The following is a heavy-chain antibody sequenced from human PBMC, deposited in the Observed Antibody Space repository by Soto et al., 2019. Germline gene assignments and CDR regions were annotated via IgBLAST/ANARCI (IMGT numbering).Heavy chain of an antibody. V-gene: IGHV4-34*01. CDR2: INHSGST. D-gene: IGHD4-17*01. Sequence: SETLSLTCAVCGGSFSGYYWSWIRQPPGKGLEWIGEINHSGSTNYNPSLKSRVTISVDTSKNQFSLKLSSVTAADTAVYYCARARLLGYFQHWGQGTLVTVSS. J-gene: IGHJ1*01. CDR3: ARARLLGYFQH. CDR1: GGSFSGYY.